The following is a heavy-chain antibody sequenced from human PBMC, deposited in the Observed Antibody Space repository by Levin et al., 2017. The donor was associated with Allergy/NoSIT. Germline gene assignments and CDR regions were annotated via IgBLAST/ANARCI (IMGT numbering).Heavy chain of an antibody. CDR3: ARKVVWGTTMQNFVDY. CDR2: ISYDGNNN. CDR1: GFTFSSYA. Sequence: PGGSLRLSCAASGFTFSSYAMHWVRQAPGKGLEWVAVISYDGNNNYYADSVKGRFTIFRDNSKNILYLQMDSLRAEDTAVYYCARKVVWGTTMQNFVDYWGQGTLVTVSS. D-gene: IGHD3-16*01. V-gene: IGHV3-30-3*01. J-gene: IGHJ4*02.